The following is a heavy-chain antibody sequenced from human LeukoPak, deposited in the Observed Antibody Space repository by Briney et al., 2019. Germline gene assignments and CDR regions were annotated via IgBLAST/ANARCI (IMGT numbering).Heavy chain of an antibody. CDR2: MSDSDGSA. CDR1: GFTFGSYA. CDR3: ARAGSSSRYAHTDY. Sequence: PGGSLRLSCAASGFTFGSYAMNWVRQAPGKGLEWVSVMSDSDGSAFFADSVKGRFTISRDNSKNTLYLQMNSLRAEDTAAYYCARAGSSSRYAHTDYWGQGTLVTVSS. J-gene: IGHJ4*02. D-gene: IGHD2-2*01. V-gene: IGHV3-23*01.